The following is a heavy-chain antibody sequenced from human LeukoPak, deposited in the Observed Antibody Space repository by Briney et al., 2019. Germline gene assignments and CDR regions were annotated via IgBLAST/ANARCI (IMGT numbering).Heavy chain of an antibody. CDR2: IIPIFGTA. V-gene: IGHV1-69*13. CDR3: ASYIVVVTAIRPLDY. Sequence: VASVKVSCKASGGTFSSHAISWVRQAPGQGLEWMGGIIPIFGTANYAQKFQGRVTITADESTSTAYMELSSLRSEDTAVYYCASYIVVVTAIRPLDYWGQGTLVTVSS. CDR1: GGTFSSHA. D-gene: IGHD2-21*02. J-gene: IGHJ4*02.